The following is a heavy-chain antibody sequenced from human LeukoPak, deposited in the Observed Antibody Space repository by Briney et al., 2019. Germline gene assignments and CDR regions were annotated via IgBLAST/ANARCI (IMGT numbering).Heavy chain of an antibody. CDR1: GYSFTSYW. Sequence: GESLKISCKHSGYSFTSYWIGWVRQMPGKGLEWMGIIYTDDSDTRYSPSFQGQVTVSVDKSISTAYLQWSSLKASDTAMFNCARRYSSGWYGFQHWGQGTLVTVSS. V-gene: IGHV5-51*01. J-gene: IGHJ1*01. CDR2: IYTDDSDT. D-gene: IGHD6-19*01. CDR3: ARRYSSGWYGFQH.